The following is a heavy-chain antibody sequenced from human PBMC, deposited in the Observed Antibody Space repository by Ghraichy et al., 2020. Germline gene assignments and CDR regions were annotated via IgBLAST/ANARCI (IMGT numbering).Heavy chain of an antibody. V-gene: IGHV1-8*01. CDR3: ARAPLDYDILLGYYYYGMDV. J-gene: IGHJ6*02. CDR2: MNPNSGNT. CDR1: GYTFTSYD. D-gene: IGHD3-9*01. Sequence: ASVKVSCKASGYTFTSYDINWVRQATGQGLEWMGWMNPNSGNTGYAQKFQGRVTMTRNTSISTAYMELSSLRSEDTAVYYCARAPLDYDILLGYYYYGMDVWGQGTTVTVSS.